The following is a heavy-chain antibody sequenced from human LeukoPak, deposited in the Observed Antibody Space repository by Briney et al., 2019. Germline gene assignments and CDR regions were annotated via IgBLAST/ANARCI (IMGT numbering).Heavy chain of an antibody. D-gene: IGHD4-23*01. J-gene: IGHJ4*02. CDR3: AKAARWNYFDY. CDR1: GFTFSSHA. V-gene: IGHV3-23*01. CDR2: ITDSGGST. Sequence: PGGSLRLSCAASGFTFSSHAMSWVRQAPGKGLEWVSVITDSGGSTYSAKGRFTISRDNSKNTLYLQMNSLRAEDTAVYYCAKAARWNYFDYWGPGTLVTVSS.